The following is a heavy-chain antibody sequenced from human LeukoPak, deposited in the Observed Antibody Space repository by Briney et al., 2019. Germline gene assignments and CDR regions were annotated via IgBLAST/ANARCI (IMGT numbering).Heavy chain of an antibody. CDR2: ISSNGNDK. Sequence: PGGSLRLSCAASGFIFSSFGIHWVRQAPGKGLEWVASISSNGNDKFYVDSVEGRFTISRDNSRSTLYLQMDSLRAEDTAVYYCAKAGAYDTSGYYYYLEYWGQGTLVTVSS. CDR1: GFIFSSFG. J-gene: IGHJ4*02. V-gene: IGHV3-30*18. CDR3: AKAGAYDTSGYYYYLEY. D-gene: IGHD3-22*01.